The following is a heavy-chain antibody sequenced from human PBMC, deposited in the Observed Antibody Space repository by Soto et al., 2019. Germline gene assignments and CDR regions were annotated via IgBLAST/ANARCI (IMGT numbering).Heavy chain of an antibody. CDR1: GYTFTSYG. CDR3: AREGSTIRNYDYYYNGMDV. D-gene: IGHD5-12*01. CDR2: LSVFKGTT. J-gene: IGHJ6*02. V-gene: IGHV1-18*01. Sequence: QVQLVQSGGEVKKPGASVKVSCKASGYTFTSYGVSWVRQAPGQGLEWMGWLSVFKGTTNYAQKFQGRVTMTTDTSTSTAHMELRSLRSDDTAVYYCAREGSTIRNYDYYYNGMDVWGQGTTVTVSS.